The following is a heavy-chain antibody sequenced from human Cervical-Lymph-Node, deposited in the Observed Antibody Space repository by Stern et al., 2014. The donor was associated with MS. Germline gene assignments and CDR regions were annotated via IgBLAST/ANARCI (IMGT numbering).Heavy chain of an antibody. D-gene: IGHD1-1*01. CDR2: IIPMFGTT. V-gene: IGHV1-69*01. CDR3: ARDNDDNGMDV. CDR1: GDTFINFG. J-gene: IGHJ6*02. Sequence: MKLVEFGAEVKKPGSSVKVSCTGSGDTFINFGISWVRQATGQGLEWMGGIIPMFGTTEYAQKFQGRVSISADESATTVYMELSSLRSEDTAVYYCARDNDDNGMDVWGQGTTVTVSS.